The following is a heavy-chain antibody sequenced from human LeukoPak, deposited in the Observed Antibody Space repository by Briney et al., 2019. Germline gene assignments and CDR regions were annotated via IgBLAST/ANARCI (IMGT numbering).Heavy chain of an antibody. CDR2: IIPIFGTA. D-gene: IGHD5-24*01. V-gene: IGHV1-69*05. CDR3: ARDAGDGYNKGFDY. J-gene: IGHJ4*02. Sequence: SVKVSCKASGGTFSSYAISRVRQAPGQGLEWMGGIIPIFGTANYAQKFQGRVTITTDESTSTAYMELSSLRSEDTAVYYCARDAGDGYNKGFDYWGQGTLVTVSS. CDR1: GGTFSSYA.